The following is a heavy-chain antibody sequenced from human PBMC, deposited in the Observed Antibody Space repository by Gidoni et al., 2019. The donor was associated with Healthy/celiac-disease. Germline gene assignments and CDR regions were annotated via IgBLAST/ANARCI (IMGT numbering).Heavy chain of an antibody. D-gene: IGHD3-10*01. J-gene: IGHJ3*02. CDR1: GFTFSRYE. Sequence: EVQLVESGGGLVQPGGSLRLSCAASGFTFSRYEMNWVRQAPRKGLELVSYIISSGSTIYYADSVKGRFTISRDNAKNSLYLQMNSLRAEDTAVYYCARVSVLWYAFDIWGQGTMVTVSS. CDR3: ARVSVLWYAFDI. V-gene: IGHV3-48*03. CDR2: IISSGSTI.